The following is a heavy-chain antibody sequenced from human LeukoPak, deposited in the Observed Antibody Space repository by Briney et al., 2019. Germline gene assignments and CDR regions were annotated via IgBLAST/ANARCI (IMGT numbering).Heavy chain of an antibody. CDR3: AKGYSYGYDYFDY. V-gene: IGHV3-9*01. Sequence: GGSLRLSCAASGFTFDDYGMHWVRQAPGKGLEWVSGISWNSGGIGYADSVKGRFTISRDNAKNSVYLQMNSLRAEDTALYYCAKGYSYGYDYFDYWGQGTLVTVSS. J-gene: IGHJ4*02. D-gene: IGHD5-18*01. CDR1: GFTFDDYG. CDR2: ISWNSGGI.